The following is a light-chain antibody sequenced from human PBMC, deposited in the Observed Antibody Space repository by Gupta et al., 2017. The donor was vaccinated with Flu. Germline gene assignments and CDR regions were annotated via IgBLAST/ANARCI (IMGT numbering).Light chain of an antibody. CDR2: DVS. V-gene: IGLV2-11*01. J-gene: IGLJ3*02. CDR1: SSDVGGYKY. Sequence: CTGTSSDVGGYKYVSWYQQHPGTSPKFMISDVSPRPSGVPDRFSGSKSGNTAYLTISGLQAEDEADSYCCSYAGSYSWVFGGGTKLTV. CDR3: CSYAGSYSWV.